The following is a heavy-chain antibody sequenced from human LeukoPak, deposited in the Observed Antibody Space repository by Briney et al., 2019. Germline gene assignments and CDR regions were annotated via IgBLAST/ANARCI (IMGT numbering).Heavy chain of an antibody. Sequence: GGSLRLSCVVSGFTISSHWWHWVCQAPGKGLVWVSHIKSDGSFTNYADSVKGRFTISRDNAKNTLYLQMNRLRPEGTAVSYWTRRTGACDIWGQGTKVTVSS. V-gene: IGHV3-74*01. CDR3: TRRTGACDI. CDR1: GFTISSHW. CDR2: IKSDGSFT. D-gene: IGHD1-1*01. J-gene: IGHJ3*02.